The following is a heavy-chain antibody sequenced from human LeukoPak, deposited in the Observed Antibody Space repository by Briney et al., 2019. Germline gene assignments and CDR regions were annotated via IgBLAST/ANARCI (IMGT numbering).Heavy chain of an antibody. V-gene: IGHV3-7*01. CDR3: ARDRNYYGSGSYEGDAFDI. CDR2: IKQDGSEK. CDR1: GFTFSSYW. Sequence: PGGSLRLSCAASGFTFSSYWMSWVRQAPGKGLEWVANIKQDGSEKYYVDSVKGRFTISRDNAKNSLYLQMNSLRAEDTAVYYRARDRNYYGSGSYEGDAFDIWGQGTMVTVSS. J-gene: IGHJ3*02. D-gene: IGHD3-10*01.